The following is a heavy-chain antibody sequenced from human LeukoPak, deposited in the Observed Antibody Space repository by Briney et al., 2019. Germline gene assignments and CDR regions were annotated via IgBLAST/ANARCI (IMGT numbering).Heavy chain of an antibody. D-gene: IGHD2-2*02. Sequence: SETLSLTCTVYGGSFSGYYWSWIRQPPGKGLEWIGEINHSGSTNYNPSLKSRVTISVDTSKNQFSLKLSSVTAADTAVYYCARGRVVVVPAAIRRNNGFDPWGQGTMVTVSS. CDR3: ARGRVVVVPAAIRRNNGFDP. J-gene: IGHJ5*02. CDR1: GGSFSGYY. CDR2: INHSGST. V-gene: IGHV4-34*01.